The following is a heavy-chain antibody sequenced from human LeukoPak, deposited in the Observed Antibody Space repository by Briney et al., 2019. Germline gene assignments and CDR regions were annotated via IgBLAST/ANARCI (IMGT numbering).Heavy chain of an antibody. CDR2: ISGSGGNT. CDR3: AREGTRGYFQH. J-gene: IGHJ1*01. CDR1: GFTFSSYA. V-gene: IGHV3-23*01. Sequence: GSLRLSCAASGFTFSSYAMSWVRQAPGKGLEWVSSISGSGGNTFYADSVKGRFTISRDNSKNTLYLQMNSLRAEDTAVYYCAREGTRGYFQHWGQGTLVTVSS.